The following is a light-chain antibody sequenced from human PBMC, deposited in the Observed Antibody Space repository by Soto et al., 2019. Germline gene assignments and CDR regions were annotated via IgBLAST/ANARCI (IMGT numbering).Light chain of an antibody. J-gene: IGKJ2*01. Sequence: EIVLTQSPATLSLSPGERATLSCRASQSVSSSLAWYQQKPGQAPRLLIYDASNRATGIPARFSGSGSGTNFTLTISSLEPEDFAVYYCQQRSNWPPYTFGQGTKLKIK. CDR3: QQRSNWPPYT. CDR2: DAS. CDR1: QSVSSS. V-gene: IGKV3-11*01.